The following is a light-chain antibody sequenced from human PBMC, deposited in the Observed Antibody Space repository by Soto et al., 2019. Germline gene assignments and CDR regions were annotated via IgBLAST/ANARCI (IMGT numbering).Light chain of an antibody. J-gene: IGLJ1*01. Sequence: QSALTQPASVSGSPGQSITISCTGTSRDVGGYNYVSWYQQHPGKAPKLMIYEVSNRPSGVSNRFSGSKSGNTASLTISGLQAEDEDDYYCSSYTSSRTPYVFVTGTKLTVL. V-gene: IGLV2-14*01. CDR1: SRDVGGYNY. CDR2: EVS. CDR3: SSYTSSRTPYV.